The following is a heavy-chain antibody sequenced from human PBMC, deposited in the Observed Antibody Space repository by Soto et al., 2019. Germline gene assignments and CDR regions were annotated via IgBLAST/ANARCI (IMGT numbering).Heavy chain of an antibody. Sequence: QVQLVESGGGVVQPGRSLRLSCAASGFTFSSYAMHWVRQAPGKGLEWVAVISYDGSNKYYADSVKGRFTISRDNSKNTLYMQMNSLRAEDTAVYYCARDFRVGEEVWGQGTMVTVSS. CDR1: GFTFSSYA. D-gene: IGHD1-26*01. CDR3: ARDFRVGEEV. J-gene: IGHJ3*01. V-gene: IGHV3-30-3*01. CDR2: ISYDGSNK.